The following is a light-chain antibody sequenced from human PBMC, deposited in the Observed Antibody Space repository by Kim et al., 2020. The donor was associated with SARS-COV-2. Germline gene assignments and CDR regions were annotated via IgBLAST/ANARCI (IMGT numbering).Light chain of an antibody. J-gene: IGLJ1*01. CDR3: QAWDSNTNYV. V-gene: IGLV3-1*01. CDR1: KLGEKY. Sequence: SPGQTASITCSGDKLGEKYACWYQQKPGQAPVLVIYQDSKRPSGIPERFSGSNSGNTATLTISGTQAMDEADYYCQAWDSNTNYVFGTGTKVTVL. CDR2: QDS.